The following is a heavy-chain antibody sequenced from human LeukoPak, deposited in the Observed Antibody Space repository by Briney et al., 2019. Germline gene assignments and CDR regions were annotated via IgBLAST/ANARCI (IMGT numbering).Heavy chain of an antibody. V-gene: IGHV3-48*01. CDR2: IGSSSSIT. D-gene: IGHD4-11*01. J-gene: IGHJ4*02. Sequence: GGSLRLSCAASGFTFSSYTMNWVRQAPGKGLEWVSYIGSSSSITYYADSVKGRFTISRDNSKNTLYLQMNSLRAEDTAVYYCAKDKDYKTSTAAYFDYWGQGTLVTVSS. CDR1: GFTFSSYT. CDR3: AKDKDYKTSTAAYFDY.